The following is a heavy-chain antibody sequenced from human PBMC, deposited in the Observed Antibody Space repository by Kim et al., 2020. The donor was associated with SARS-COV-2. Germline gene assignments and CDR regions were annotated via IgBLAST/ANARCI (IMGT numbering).Heavy chain of an antibody. CDR3: AAGGYSGYDFDY. J-gene: IGHJ4*02. CDR1: GFTFTSSA. V-gene: IGHV1-58*01. CDR2: IVVGSGNT. Sequence: SVKVSCKASGFTFTSSAVQWVRQARGQRLEWIGWIVVGSGNTNYAQKFQERVTITRDMSTSTAYMELSSLRSEDTAVYYCAAGGYSGYDFDYWGQGTLLTVSS. D-gene: IGHD5-12*01.